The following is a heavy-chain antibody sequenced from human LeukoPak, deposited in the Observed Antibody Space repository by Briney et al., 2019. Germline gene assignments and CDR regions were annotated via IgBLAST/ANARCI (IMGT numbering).Heavy chain of an antibody. J-gene: IGHJ6*03. Sequence: SETLSLTCAVYGGSFSGYYWSWIRQPPGKGLEWIGYIYYSGSTNYNPSLKSRVTISVDTSKNQFSLKLSSVTGADTAVYYCARGIRRYQLPKFDYYYMDVWGKGTTVTISS. CDR2: IYYSGST. CDR3: ARGIRRYQLPKFDYYYMDV. V-gene: IGHV4-59*01. D-gene: IGHD2-2*01. CDR1: GGSFSGYY.